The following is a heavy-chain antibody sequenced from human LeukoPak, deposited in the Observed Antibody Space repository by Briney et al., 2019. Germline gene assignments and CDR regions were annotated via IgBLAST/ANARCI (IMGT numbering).Heavy chain of an antibody. D-gene: IGHD3-22*01. CDR3: ARGGWFYDSSGYTFDY. CDR1: GYTFTGYY. V-gene: IGHV1-2*02. Sequence: ASVKVSCKASGYTFTGYYMHWVRQAPGQGLEWMGWINPNSGGTNYAQKFQGRVTMTRDTSISTAYMELSRLRSDDTAVYYCARGGWFYDSSGYTFDYWGQGTLVTVSS. J-gene: IGHJ4*02. CDR2: INPNSGGT.